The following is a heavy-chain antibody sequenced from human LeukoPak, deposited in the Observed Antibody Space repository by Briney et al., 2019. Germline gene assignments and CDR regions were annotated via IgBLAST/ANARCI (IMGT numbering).Heavy chain of an antibody. D-gene: IGHD3-10*01. V-gene: IGHV4-39*01. CDR1: GGSISTSNYY. CDR3: ARRSISAVRGATYWYFDL. J-gene: IGHJ2*01. CDR2: IYYSGST. Sequence: SETLSPTCTVSGGSISTSNYYWGWIRQPPGKGLEWIGSIYYSGSTYYNPPLKSRVTISVDTSKNQFSLKLSSVTAADTAVYYCARRSISAVRGATYWYFDLWGRGTLVTVSS.